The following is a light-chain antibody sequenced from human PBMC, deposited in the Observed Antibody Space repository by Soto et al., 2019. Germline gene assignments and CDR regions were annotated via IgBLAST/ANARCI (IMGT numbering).Light chain of an antibody. CDR3: QSYDSSLSGSRV. CDR2: GNS. V-gene: IGLV1-40*01. J-gene: IGLJ2*01. Sequence: QSVLTQPPSVSGAPGQRVTISCTGSSSNIGAGYDVHWYQQLPGTAPKLLIYGNSNRPSGVPDRLSGSKSGTSASLAITGLQAEDEADYYCQSYDSSLSGSRVFGGGTQVTVL. CDR1: SSNIGAGYD.